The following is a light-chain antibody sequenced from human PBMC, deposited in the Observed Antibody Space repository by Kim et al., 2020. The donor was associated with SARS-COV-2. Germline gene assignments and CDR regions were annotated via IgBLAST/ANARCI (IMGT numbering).Light chain of an antibody. CDR2: EVS. CDR1: SPDVGGYNF. CDR3: TSYTDSTTLV. J-gene: IGLJ1*01. V-gene: IGLV2-14*01. Sequence: GQSITLSCTGTSPDVGGYNFVPWYQHQPGKAPQLLIYEVSKRPSGVSSRFSGSKSGNTASLSISGLQPQDTADYYCTSYTDSTTLVFGTGTKVTVL.